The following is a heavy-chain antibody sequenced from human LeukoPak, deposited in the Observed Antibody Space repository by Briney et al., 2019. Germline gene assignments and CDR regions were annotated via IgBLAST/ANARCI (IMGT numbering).Heavy chain of an antibody. V-gene: IGHV1-69*05. CDR2: IIPIFGTA. CDR1: GGTFSSYA. D-gene: IGHD4-17*01. CDR3: ARDKATVTPEGAWFDP. Sequence: ASVKVSCKASGGTFSSYAISWVRQAPGQGLEWMGRIIPIFGTANYAQKFQGRVTITTDEFTSTAYMELSSLRSEDTAVYYCARDKATVTPEGAWFDPWGQGTLVTVSS. J-gene: IGHJ5*02.